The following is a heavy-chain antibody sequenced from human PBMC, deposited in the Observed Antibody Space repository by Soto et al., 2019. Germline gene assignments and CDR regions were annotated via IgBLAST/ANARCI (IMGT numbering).Heavy chain of an antibody. CDR3: ARARCSGSRGVCHAFDI. Sequence: SVKVSCKASGGTFSSYAISWVRQAPGQGLEWMGGIIPIFGTANYAQKFQGRVTITADKSTSTAYMELSSLRSEDAAVYYCARARCSGSRGVCHAFDIWGQGTMVTVSS. D-gene: IGHD1-26*01. CDR2: IIPIFGTA. V-gene: IGHV1-69*06. J-gene: IGHJ3*02. CDR1: GGTFSSYA.